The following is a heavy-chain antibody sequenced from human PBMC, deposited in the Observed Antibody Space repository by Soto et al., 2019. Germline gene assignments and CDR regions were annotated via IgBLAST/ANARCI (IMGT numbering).Heavy chain of an antibody. V-gene: IGHV3-48*01. CDR3: ARDQVVVAAAIDY. Sequence: GGSLRLSCAASGFTFSSYSMNWVRQAPGKGLEWVSYISSSSGTIYYADSVKGRFTISRDNAKNSLYLQMNSLRAEDTAVYYCARDQVVVAAAIDYWGQGTLVTVSS. J-gene: IGHJ4*02. CDR2: ISSSSGTI. CDR1: GFTFSSYS. D-gene: IGHD2-15*01.